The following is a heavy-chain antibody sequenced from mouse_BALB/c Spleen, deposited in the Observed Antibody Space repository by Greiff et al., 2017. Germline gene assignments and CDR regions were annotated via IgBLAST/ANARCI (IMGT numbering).Heavy chain of an antibody. V-gene: IGHV1-4*01. J-gene: IGHJ3*01. CDR1: GYTFTSYT. CDR2: INPSSGYT. D-gene: IGHD2-4*01. Sequence: QVQLKQSGAELARPGASVKMSYKASGYTFTSYTMHWVKQRPGQGLEWIGYINPSSGYTNYNQKFKDKATLTADKSSSTAYMQLSSLTSEDSAVYYCASCSDYDEGFAYWGQGTLVTVSA. CDR3: ASCSDYDEGFAY.